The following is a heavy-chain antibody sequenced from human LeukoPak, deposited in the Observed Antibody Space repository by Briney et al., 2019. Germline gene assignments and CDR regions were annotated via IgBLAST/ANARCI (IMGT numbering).Heavy chain of an antibody. V-gene: IGHV3-30*02. CDR3: AKDPSGGHYYYYYMDV. Sequence: PGGSLRLSCAASGFTFSSYGMHWVRQAPGKGLEWVAFIRYDGSNKYYADSVKGRFTISRDNSKNTLYLQMNSLRAEDTAVYYCAKDPSGGHYYYYYMDVWGKGTTVTISS. CDR1: GFTFSSYG. D-gene: IGHD3-10*01. J-gene: IGHJ6*03. CDR2: IRYDGSNK.